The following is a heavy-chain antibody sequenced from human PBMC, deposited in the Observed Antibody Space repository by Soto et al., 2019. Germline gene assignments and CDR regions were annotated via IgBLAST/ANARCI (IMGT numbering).Heavy chain of an antibody. CDR1: VGSISGSY. CDR3: ARSVAAPGAHIDY. CDR2: VYYTGST. J-gene: IGHJ4*02. V-gene: IGHV4-59*01. D-gene: IGHD6-13*01. Sequence: PSETLSLTCSVSVGSISGSYWSGIRQSPGKGLEWLGYVYYTGSTNYSPSLRSRVSISVDTSKNEFSLRLSSVTAADTAVYFCARSVAAPGAHIDYWGQGTKVTVSS.